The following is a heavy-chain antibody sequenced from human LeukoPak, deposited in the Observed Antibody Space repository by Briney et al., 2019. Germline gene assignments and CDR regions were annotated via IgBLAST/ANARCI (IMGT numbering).Heavy chain of an antibody. V-gene: IGHV4-59*01. CDR1: GGSMSSNY. Sequence: PSETLSLTCNVSGGSMSSNYWSWIRQSPGKGLEWIGYIYYSGSTDYNPSLKSRVTISVDRSKNQFSLRLGSVTAADTAVYYCARGYNRQSTPFDYWGQGTLVTVSS. D-gene: IGHD1-1*01. CDR3: ARGYNRQSTPFDY. CDR2: IYYSGST. J-gene: IGHJ4*02.